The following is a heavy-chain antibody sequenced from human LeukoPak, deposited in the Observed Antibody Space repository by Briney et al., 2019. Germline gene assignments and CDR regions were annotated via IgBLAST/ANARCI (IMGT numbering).Heavy chain of an antibody. V-gene: IGHV3-30-3*01. D-gene: IGHD4-17*01. CDR3: ARDPVTTWGYFDY. CDR2: ISSDGTNK. CDR1: GFTFRNYA. J-gene: IGHJ4*02. Sequence: TGGSLRVSCAASGFTFRNYAIHWVRQAPGKGLEWVAVISSDGTNKNYADSVKGRFTISRDKAKNTVYLQVNSLRSEDTAVYYCARDPVTTWGYFDYWGQGTLVTVSS.